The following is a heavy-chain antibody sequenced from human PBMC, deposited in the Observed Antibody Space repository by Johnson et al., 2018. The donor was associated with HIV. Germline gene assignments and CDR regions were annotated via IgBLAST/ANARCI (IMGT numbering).Heavy chain of an antibody. D-gene: IGHD5-18*01. CDR3: ARDNGYSFGPTDAFDV. CDR1: GFTFSSYD. V-gene: IGHV3-13*01. CDR2: IGTAGDT. J-gene: IGHJ3*01. Sequence: VQLVESGGGLVQPGGSLRLSCAASGFTFSSYDMHWVRQATGKGLEWVSAIGTAGDTYYPGSVKGRFTISRENAKNSLYLQMSSLRAADTAVYYCARDNGYSFGPTDAFDVWGQGTMVTVSS.